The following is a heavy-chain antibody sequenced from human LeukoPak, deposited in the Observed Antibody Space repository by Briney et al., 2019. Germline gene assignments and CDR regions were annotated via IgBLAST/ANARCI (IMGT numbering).Heavy chain of an antibody. J-gene: IGHJ5*02. CDR3: ARQEDIVVVVAATGPNWFDP. CDR2: IYHSGST. CDR1: GYSISSGYY. Sequence: SETLSLTCAVSGYSISSGYYWGWIRQPPGKGLEWIGRIYHSGSTYYNPSLKSRVTISVDTSKNQFSLKLSSVTAADTAVYYCARQEDIVVVVAATGPNWFDPWGQGTLVTVSS. D-gene: IGHD2-15*01. V-gene: IGHV4-38-2*01.